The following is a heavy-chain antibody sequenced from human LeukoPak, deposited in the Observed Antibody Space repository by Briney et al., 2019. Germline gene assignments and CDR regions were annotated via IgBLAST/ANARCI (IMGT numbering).Heavy chain of an antibody. Sequence: ASVKVSCKVSGYTLTELSMHWVRQAPGKGLEWMGGFDPEDGETIYAQKFQGRVTMTEDTSTDTAYMELSSLRSEDTAVYYCATAKLVVVAATDSYYGMDVWGQGTTVTVSS. D-gene: IGHD2-15*01. J-gene: IGHJ6*02. V-gene: IGHV1-24*01. CDR2: FDPEDGET. CDR3: ATAKLVVVAATDSYYGMDV. CDR1: GYTLTELS.